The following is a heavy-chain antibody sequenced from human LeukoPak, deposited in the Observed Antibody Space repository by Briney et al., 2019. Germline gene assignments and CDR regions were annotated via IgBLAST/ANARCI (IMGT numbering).Heavy chain of an antibody. CDR1: GFTFSNYA. CDR2: ISGSASST. Sequence: PGGSLRLSCAASGFTFSNYAMSWVRQAPGKGLEWVSAISGSASSTYHADSVKGRFTISRDNSKNTLYLQMNSLRAEDTALYYCARGKYPDNDDYMDVWGKGTTVIVSS. CDR3: ARGKYPDNDDYMDV. J-gene: IGHJ6*03. D-gene: IGHD1-1*01. V-gene: IGHV3-23*01.